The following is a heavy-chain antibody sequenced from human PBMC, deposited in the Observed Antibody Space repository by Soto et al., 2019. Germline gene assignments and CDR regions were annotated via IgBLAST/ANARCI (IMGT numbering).Heavy chain of an antibody. CDR3: ARWNSWFGGSYVDY. D-gene: IGHD1-26*01. CDR2: IYYSGST. V-gene: IGHV4-39*02. J-gene: IGHJ4*02. Sequence: SETLSLTCTVSGGSISSGGYFWSWIRQHPGKGLEWIGYIYYSGSTYYNPSLKSRVTISVDTSKNHFSLRLYSVTAADTALYFCARWNSWFGGSYVDYWGQGALVTVSS. CDR1: GGSISSGGYF.